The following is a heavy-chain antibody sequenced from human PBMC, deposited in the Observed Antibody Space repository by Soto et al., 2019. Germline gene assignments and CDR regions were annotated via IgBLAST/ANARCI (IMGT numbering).Heavy chain of an antibody. CDR3: ARDNGVGP. J-gene: IGHJ5*02. V-gene: IGHV4-30-4*01. Sequence: NPSETLSLTCTVSGGSISNGDYYGSWIRQPPGKGLEWIGYIYDSGSTYYNSSLKSRVNITLDTSKNQFSLKLTSVTAADTAVYYCARDNGVGPWGQGTLVTVSS. D-gene: IGHD2-8*01. CDR2: IYDSGST. CDR1: GGSISNGDYY.